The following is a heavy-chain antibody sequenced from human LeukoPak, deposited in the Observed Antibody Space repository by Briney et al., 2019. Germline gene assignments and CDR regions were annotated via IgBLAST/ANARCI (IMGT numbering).Heavy chain of an antibody. V-gene: IGHV1-69*13. J-gene: IGHJ6*02. Sequence: ASVKVSCKASGGTFSSYAISWVRQAPGQGLEWVGGIIPIFGTANYAQKFQGRVTITADESTSTAYMELSSLRSEDTAVYYCARGEAPGTVFGGMAVWGQGTAVTVSS. CDR2: IIPIFGTA. CDR3: ARGEAPGTVFGGMAV. CDR1: GGTFSSYA. D-gene: IGHD3-16*01.